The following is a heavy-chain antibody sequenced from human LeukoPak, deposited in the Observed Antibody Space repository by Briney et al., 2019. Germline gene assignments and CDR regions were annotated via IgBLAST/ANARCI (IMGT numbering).Heavy chain of an antibody. CDR1: GYSFTSYW. V-gene: IGHV5-51*01. J-gene: IGHJ6*04. D-gene: IGHD6-19*01. Sequence: GESLKISRKGSGYSFTSYWIGWVRQSPGKGLEWMGIIYPGDSDTRYSPSFQGQVTNQADKSISTAYVQGSSPNASDNAMYYCERQYGRRIAVAGTPYYYYYGMDVWGKGTTVTVSS. CDR3: ERQYGRRIAVAGTPYYYYYGMDV. CDR2: IYPGDSDT.